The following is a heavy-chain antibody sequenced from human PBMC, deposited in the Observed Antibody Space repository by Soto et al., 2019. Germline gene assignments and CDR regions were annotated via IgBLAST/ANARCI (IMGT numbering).Heavy chain of an antibody. CDR3: ARWWSGSRQGFDP. J-gene: IGHJ5*02. CDR1: GGSISSGGYY. Sequence: SETLSLTCTVSGGSISSGGYYWSWVRQHPGKGLEWIGYIYYSGSTYYNPSLKSRVTISVDTSKNQFSLKLSSVTAADTAVYYCARWWSGSRQGFDPWGQGTQVTVSS. D-gene: IGHD3-3*01. CDR2: IYYSGST. V-gene: IGHV4-31*03.